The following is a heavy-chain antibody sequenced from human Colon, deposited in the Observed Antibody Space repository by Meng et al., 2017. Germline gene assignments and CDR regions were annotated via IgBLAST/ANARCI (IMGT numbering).Heavy chain of an antibody. Sequence: LQESGPGLVRPSEHLSLTCTVSGGSVSSGSYYWSWIRQPPGKGLEWIGYIYYTGSTNYNPSLKSRVTISVDTSKNQFSLKLSSVTAADTAVYYCARGPLDYWGQGTLVTVSS. CDR2: IYYTGST. CDR3: ARGPLDY. V-gene: IGHV4-61*01. CDR1: GGSVSSGSYY. J-gene: IGHJ4*02.